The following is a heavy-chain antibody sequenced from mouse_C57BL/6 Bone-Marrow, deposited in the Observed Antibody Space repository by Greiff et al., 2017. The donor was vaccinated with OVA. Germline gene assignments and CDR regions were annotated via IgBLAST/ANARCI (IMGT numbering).Heavy chain of an antibody. V-gene: IGHV3-6*01. D-gene: IGHD1-1*01. CDR2: ISYDGSN. CDR1: GYSITSGYY. Sequence: EVKLEESGPGLVKPSQSLSLTCSVTGYSITSGYYWNWIRQFPGNKLEWMGYISYDGSNNYNPSLKNRISITRDTSKNQFFLKLNSVTTEDTATYYCARAPFTTVERDWGQGTTLTVSS. J-gene: IGHJ2*01. CDR3: ARAPFTTVERD.